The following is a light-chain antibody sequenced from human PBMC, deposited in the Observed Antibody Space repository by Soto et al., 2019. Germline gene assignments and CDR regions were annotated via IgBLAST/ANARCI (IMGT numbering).Light chain of an antibody. V-gene: IGKV1-6*01. Sequence: IKLTQSPSSLSASVGDRVTITCRASQGITTSLAWYQQKPRKAPKLLIYAASTLQSGVPSRFSGSGSGTDFSLTISSLQPEDFATYYCLQDYNYPLTFGGGTKVDIK. CDR1: QGITTS. J-gene: IGKJ4*01. CDR3: LQDYNYPLT. CDR2: AAS.